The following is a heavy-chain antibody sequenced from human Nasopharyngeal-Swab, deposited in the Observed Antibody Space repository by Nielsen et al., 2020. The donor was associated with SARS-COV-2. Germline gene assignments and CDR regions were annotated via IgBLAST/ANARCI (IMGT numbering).Heavy chain of an antibody. CDR3: ARDEYSSSWQPEYFDY. D-gene: IGHD6-6*01. CDR1: GFTFSSYS. J-gene: IGHJ4*02. CDR2: ISSSSSYI. Sequence: GESLKISCAASGFTFSSYSMNWARQAPGKGLEWVSSISSSSSYIYYADSVKGRFTISRDNAKNSLYLQMNSLRAEDTAVYYCARDEYSSSWQPEYFDYWGQGTLVTVSS. V-gene: IGHV3-21*01.